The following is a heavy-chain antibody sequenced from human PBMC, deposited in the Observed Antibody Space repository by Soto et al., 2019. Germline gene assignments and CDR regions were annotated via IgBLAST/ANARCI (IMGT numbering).Heavy chain of an antibody. CDR2: ISAYNGNT. CDR3: ERGEWELLPHDAFDI. CDR1: SYTFPSYG. V-gene: IGHV1-18*04. J-gene: IGHJ3*02. D-gene: IGHD1-26*01. Sequence: SVKVSYKASSYTFPSYGISWVRQAPVQGLEWMGWISAYNGNTNYAQKLQGRVTMTTDTSTSTAYMELRSLRSDDTAVYYCERGEWELLPHDAFDIWGQGTMVTV.